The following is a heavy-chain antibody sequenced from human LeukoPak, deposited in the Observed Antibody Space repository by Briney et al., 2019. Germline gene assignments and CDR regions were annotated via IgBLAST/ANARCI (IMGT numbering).Heavy chain of an antibody. Sequence: GGSLRLSCAASGFTFSNYAMTWVRQAPGKGLEWVSAISGSGGSTFYADSVKGRFTMSSDNSKNTLHLQMNGLRAEDTAVYYCAKDMAYCSGGSCFVSLDVWGQGTTVTVSS. J-gene: IGHJ6*02. CDR2: ISGSGGST. D-gene: IGHD2-15*01. CDR1: GFTFSNYA. V-gene: IGHV3-23*01. CDR3: AKDMAYCSGGSCFVSLDV.